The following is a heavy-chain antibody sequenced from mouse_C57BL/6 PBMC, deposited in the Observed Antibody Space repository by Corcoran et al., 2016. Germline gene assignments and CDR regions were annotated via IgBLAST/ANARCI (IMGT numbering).Heavy chain of an antibody. CDR3: TGHSYGSSYDFDY. J-gene: IGHJ2*01. V-gene: IGHV1-55*01. CDR2: IYPGSGST. CDR1: GYTFTSYW. D-gene: IGHD1-1*01. Sequence: QVQLQQPGAELVKPGASVKMSCKASGYTFTSYWITWVKQRPGQGLEWIGDIYPGSGSTNYNEKFKSKATLTVDTSSSTAYMQLSSLTSEDSAVYYCTGHSYGSSYDFDYWGQGTTLTVSS.